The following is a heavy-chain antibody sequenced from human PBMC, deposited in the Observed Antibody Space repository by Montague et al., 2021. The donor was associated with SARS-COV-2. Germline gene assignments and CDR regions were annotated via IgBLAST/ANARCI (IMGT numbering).Heavy chain of an antibody. Sequence: SETLSLTCTVSDDSSSSSIYYWGWIRQPPGKGLEWIGTISYSGSTYHNPSLHSRATISVDTSKKRFSLRLTSVTAADTAVYFCARDHYHSSWFKYWGPGTLVTVSS. CDR1: DDSSSSSIYY. CDR3: ARDHYHSSWFKY. CDR2: ISYSGST. D-gene: IGHD6-13*01. V-gene: IGHV4-39*07. J-gene: IGHJ4*02.